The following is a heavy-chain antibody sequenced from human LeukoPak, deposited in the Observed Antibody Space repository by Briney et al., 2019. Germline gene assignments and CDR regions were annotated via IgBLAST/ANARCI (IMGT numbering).Heavy chain of an antibody. CDR1: GYTFTGYY. Sequence: ASVKVSCKASGYTFTGYYMHWVRQAPGQGLEWMGRINPNSGGTNYARKFQGRVTMTRDTSISTAYMELSRLRSDDTAVYYCARIYFDILTGDYYMDVWGKGTTVTVSS. D-gene: IGHD3-9*01. CDR3: ARIYFDILTGDYYMDV. J-gene: IGHJ6*03. CDR2: INPNSGGT. V-gene: IGHV1-2*06.